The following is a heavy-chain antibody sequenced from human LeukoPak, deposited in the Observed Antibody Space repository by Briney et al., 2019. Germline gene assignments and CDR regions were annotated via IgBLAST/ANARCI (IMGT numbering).Heavy chain of an antibody. CDR1: GLTISNNY. V-gene: IGHV3-66*01. J-gene: IGHJ4*02. CDR2: IYSGGSA. D-gene: IGHD6-13*01. CDR3: ARDPGELAFDY. Sequence: GGSLRLSCAASGLTISNNYMSWVRQAPGKGLGWVSIIYSGGSAYYADSVKGRFTISRDDSKNMLFLQMNSLRAEDTAVYYCARDPGELAFDYWGQGTLVTVSS.